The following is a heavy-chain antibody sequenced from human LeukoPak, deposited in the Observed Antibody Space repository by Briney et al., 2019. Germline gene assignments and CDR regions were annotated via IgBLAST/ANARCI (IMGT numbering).Heavy chain of an antibody. J-gene: IGHJ4*02. Sequence: ASVKVSCKASGYTFTSYYMHWVRQAPGQGLEWMGWISAYNGNTNYAQKLQGRVTMTTDTSTSTAYMELRSLRSNDTAVYYCARYYDSSGYYYSTPYYFDYWGQGTLVTVSS. CDR1: GYTFTSYY. CDR2: ISAYNGNT. V-gene: IGHV1-18*04. D-gene: IGHD3-22*01. CDR3: ARYYDSSGYYYSTPYYFDY.